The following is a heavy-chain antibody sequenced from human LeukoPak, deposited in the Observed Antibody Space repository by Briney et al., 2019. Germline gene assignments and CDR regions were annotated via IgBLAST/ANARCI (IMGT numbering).Heavy chain of an antibody. J-gene: IGHJ4*02. CDR1: GFTFDDYA. V-gene: IGHV3-9*03. CDR2: ISWNSGSI. Sequence: GGSLRLSCAASGFTFDDYAMHWVRQAPGKGLEWVSGISWNSGSIGYADPVKGRFTISRDNAKNSLYLQMNSLRAEDMALYYCAKGGYSSGWFDYWGQGTLVTVSS. CDR3: AKGGYSSGWFDY. D-gene: IGHD6-19*01.